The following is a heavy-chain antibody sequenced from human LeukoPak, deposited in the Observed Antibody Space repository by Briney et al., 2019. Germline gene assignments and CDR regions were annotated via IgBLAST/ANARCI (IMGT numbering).Heavy chain of an antibody. J-gene: IGHJ4*02. Sequence: SETLSLTCTVSGNSISSGDNYWSWIRQPAGKGLEWIGRIYTSGSTNYNPSLKSRVTISGDTSKNQFSLRLSSVTAADTAVYYCARGFRGDNFDYWGQGTLVTVSS. D-gene: IGHD4-17*01. CDR1: GNSISSGDNY. CDR3: ARGFRGDNFDY. V-gene: IGHV4-61*02. CDR2: IYTSGST.